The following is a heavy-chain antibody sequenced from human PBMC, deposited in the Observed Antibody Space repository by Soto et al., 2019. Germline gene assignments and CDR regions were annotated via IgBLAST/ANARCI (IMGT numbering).Heavy chain of an antibody. D-gene: IGHD6-19*01. CDR2: ISGSGGHS. J-gene: IGHJ4*02. Sequence: GGSLRLSCAASGFTFNDYAMAWVRQAPGQGLEWVSSISGSGGHSSYVDSVRGRFTISRDNVNNILSLDMSDLRAEDTALYYCAKDCRRLAVTGSAFDSWGQGALVTVSS. CDR1: GFTFNDYA. V-gene: IGHV3-23*01. CDR3: AKDCRRLAVTGSAFDS.